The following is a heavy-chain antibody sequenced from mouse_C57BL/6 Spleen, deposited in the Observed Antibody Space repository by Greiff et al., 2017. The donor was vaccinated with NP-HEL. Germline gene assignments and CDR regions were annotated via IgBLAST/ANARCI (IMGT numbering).Heavy chain of an antibody. V-gene: IGHV1-81*01. CDR2: IYPRSGNT. J-gene: IGHJ3*01. CDR3: ARLELGEGFAY. D-gene: IGHD4-1*01. Sequence: VQRVESGAELARPGASVKLSCKASGYTFTSYGISWVKQRTGQGLEWIGEIYPRSGNTYYNEKFKGKATLTADKSSSTAYMELRSLTSEDSVVYFCARLELGEGFAYWGQGTLVTVSA. CDR1: GYTFTSYG.